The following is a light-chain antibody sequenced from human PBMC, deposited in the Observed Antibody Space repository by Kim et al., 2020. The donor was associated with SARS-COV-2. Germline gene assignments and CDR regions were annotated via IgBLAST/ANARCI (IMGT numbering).Light chain of an antibody. CDR3: SSYASDTTVL. Sequence: GQPITIACTGTTSDIGRSDFVSWYQQHPGQAPKLLIFDVRNRPSGVSARFSGSKSGNTASLIIAGLHPGDEADYYCSSYASDTTVLFGGGTQLTVL. CDR2: DVR. CDR1: TSDIGRSDF. J-gene: IGLJ2*01. V-gene: IGLV2-14*03.